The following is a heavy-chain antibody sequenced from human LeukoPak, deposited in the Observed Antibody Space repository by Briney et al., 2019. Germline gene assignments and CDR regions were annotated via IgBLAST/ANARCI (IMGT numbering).Heavy chain of an antibody. CDR1: GGSFSGYY. CDR2: INHGGST. D-gene: IGHD3-10*01. J-gene: IGHJ4*02. CDR3: ARHIWFGNDY. Sequence: SETLSLTCAVYGGSFSGYYWSWIRQPPGKGLEWIGEINHGGSTNYNPSLKSRVTISVDTSKNQFSLKLSSVTAADTAVYYCARHIWFGNDYWGQGTLVTVSS. V-gene: IGHV4-34*01.